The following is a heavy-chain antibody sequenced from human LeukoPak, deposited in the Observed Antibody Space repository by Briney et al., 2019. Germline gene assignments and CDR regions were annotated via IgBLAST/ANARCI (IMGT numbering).Heavy chain of an antibody. CDR3: TRHNYDRSGYGAFDI. V-gene: IGHV3-73*01. CDR1: GFTFSGSD. Sequence: GGSLKLSCAASGFTFSGSDIHWVRQASGKGLEWVGHIRSKTNNYATADAASVKGRFTFSRDDSKNTAYIQMNSLKTEATAVYYCTRHNYDRSGYGAFDIWGQGTMVTVSS. D-gene: IGHD3-22*01. J-gene: IGHJ3*02. CDR2: IRSKTNNYAT.